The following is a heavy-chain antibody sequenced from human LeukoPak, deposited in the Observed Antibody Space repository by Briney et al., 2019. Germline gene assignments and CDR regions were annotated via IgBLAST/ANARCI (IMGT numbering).Heavy chain of an antibody. J-gene: IGHJ5*02. V-gene: IGHV1-69*05. CDR3: ARSRPGVTTFLWFDP. D-gene: IGHD4-11*01. Sequence: SVKVSCKASGGTFSSYAIRWVRQAPGQGLEWMGGIIPIFGTANYAQKFQGRVTITTDESTSTAYMELSSLRSEDTAVYYCARSRPGVTTFLWFDPWGQGTLVTVSS. CDR1: GGTFSSYA. CDR2: IIPIFGTA.